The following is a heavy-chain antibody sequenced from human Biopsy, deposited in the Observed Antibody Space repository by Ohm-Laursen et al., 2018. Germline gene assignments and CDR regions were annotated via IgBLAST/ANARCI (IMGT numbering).Heavy chain of an antibody. J-gene: IGHJ6*02. Sequence: TLSLTCSVSGYSISTAYYWAWIRQPPGKGLEWIASIYHIGSTNYNPSLKSRVSISVDTSKNQFSLRLTSVTAADTAVYYCARAPNSTGWPYYYFYGMDVWGQGTTVTVSS. CDR1: GYSISTAYY. V-gene: IGHV4-38-2*02. CDR3: ARAPNSTGWPYYYFYGMDV. D-gene: IGHD2/OR15-2a*01. CDR2: IYHIGST.